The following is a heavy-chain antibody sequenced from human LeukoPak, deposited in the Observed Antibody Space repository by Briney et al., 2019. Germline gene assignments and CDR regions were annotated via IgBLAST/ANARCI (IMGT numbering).Heavy chain of an antibody. J-gene: IGHJ3*02. CDR2: IYYSGST. CDR1: GDSISTYY. V-gene: IGHV4-59*01. CDR3: ARAISPASWLEAFDM. D-gene: IGHD3-22*01. Sequence: SETLSITCTVSGDSISTYYWSWIRRPPGKGLEWIGYIYYSGSTNYNPSLKSRVTISIDTSKSQFSLKLNSVTAADTAVYYCARAISPASWLEAFDMWGQGTMVTVSS.